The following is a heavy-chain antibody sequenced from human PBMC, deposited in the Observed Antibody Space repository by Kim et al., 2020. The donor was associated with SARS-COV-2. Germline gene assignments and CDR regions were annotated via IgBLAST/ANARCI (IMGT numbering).Heavy chain of an antibody. CDR2: IYHSGST. CDR3: ARRFVGSYYYGMDV. CDR1: GGSISSSNW. Sequence: SETLSLTCAVSGGSISSSNWWSWVRQPPGKGLEWIGEIYHSGSTNYNPSLKSRVTISVDKSKNQFSLKLSSVTAADTAVYYCARRFVGSYYYGMDVWGQGTTVTVS. J-gene: IGHJ6*02. D-gene: IGHD3-16*01. V-gene: IGHV4-4*02.